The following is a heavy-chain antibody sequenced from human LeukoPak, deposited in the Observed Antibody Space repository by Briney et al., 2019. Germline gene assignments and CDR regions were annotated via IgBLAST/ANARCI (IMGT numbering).Heavy chain of an antibody. CDR3: ASVKWELGS. CDR2: IYYSGST. V-gene: IGHV4-39*01. CDR1: GGSISSSSYY. D-gene: IGHD1-26*01. Sequence: SETLSLTCTVSGGSISSSSYYCGWIRQPPGKGLEWIGSIYYSGSTYYNPSLKSRVTISVDTSKNQFSLKLSSVTAADTAVYYCASVKWELGSWGQGTLVTVSS. J-gene: IGHJ5*02.